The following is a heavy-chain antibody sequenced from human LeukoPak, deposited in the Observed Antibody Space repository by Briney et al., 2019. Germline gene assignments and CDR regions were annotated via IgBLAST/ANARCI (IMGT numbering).Heavy chain of an antibody. CDR2: ICCGGGSK. J-gene: IGHJ4*02. D-gene: IGHD3-22*01. V-gene: IGHV3-23*01. CDR1: GFTFSSYA. CDR3: AKDHYYDSSGYYSYFDY. Sequence: PGGSLRLSCAASGFTFSSYAMRWVRQAPGKGLEWVSAICCGGGSKYYADSVKGRFTLSRDNSKNTLYLQMNSLRAEDTAVYYCAKDHYYDSSGYYSYFDYWGQGTLVTVSS.